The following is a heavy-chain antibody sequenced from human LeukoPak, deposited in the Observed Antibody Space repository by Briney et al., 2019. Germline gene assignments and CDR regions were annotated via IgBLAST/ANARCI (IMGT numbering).Heavy chain of an antibody. V-gene: IGHV4-39*01. D-gene: IGHD2-21*02. J-gene: IGHJ6*03. CDR2: IYYTGST. Sequence: SETLSLTCIVSNGSISSNTYYWGWIRQPPGQGLEWIGTIYYTGSTYNNPSLKSRVTISGDTSKNQFSLKLSSVTAADTAVYYCARLKKGVTATYYYYYYMDVWGKGTTVTVSS. CDR3: ARLKKGVTATYYYYYYMDV. CDR1: NGSISSNTYY.